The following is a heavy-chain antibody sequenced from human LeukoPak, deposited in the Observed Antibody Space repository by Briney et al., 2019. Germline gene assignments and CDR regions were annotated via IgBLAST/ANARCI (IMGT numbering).Heavy chain of an antibody. CDR3: TRDRVTLNGAKILATDH. V-gene: IGHV3-7*01. D-gene: IGHD4/OR15-4a*01. CDR1: GFIFSDYW. CDR2: IKKDGSEK. J-gene: IGHJ4*02. Sequence: GGSLRLSCAASGFIFSDYWMSWVRQAPGKRPEWVGNIKKDGSEKYYVDSVKGRFTISRDNAKNSLSLQMNSVRAEDTAVYYCTRDRVTLNGAKILATDHWGQGSLVTVSS.